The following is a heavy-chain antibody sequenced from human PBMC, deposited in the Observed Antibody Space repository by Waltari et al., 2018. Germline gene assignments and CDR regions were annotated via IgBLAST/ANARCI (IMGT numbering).Heavy chain of an antibody. Sequence: QVQLQQWGAGLLKPSETLSLTCAVYGGSFSGYYWSWIRQPPGKGLEWIGEINHSGSTNYTPSLKSRVTISVDTSKNQFSLKLSSVTAADTAVYYCARTYYYGSGSYRDWFDPWGQGTLVTVSS. CDR2: INHSGST. J-gene: IGHJ5*02. CDR1: GGSFSGYY. D-gene: IGHD3-10*01. V-gene: IGHV4-34*01. CDR3: ARTYYYGSGSYRDWFDP.